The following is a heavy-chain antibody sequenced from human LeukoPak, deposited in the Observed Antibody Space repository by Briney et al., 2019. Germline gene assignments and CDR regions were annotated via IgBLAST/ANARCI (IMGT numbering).Heavy chain of an antibody. CDR1: GGSISSSSYY. J-gene: IGHJ3*02. CDR3: ARRAQDDFWSGYRQTFDI. CDR2: IYYSGST. Sequence: PSETLSLTCTVSGGSISSSSYYWGWIRQPPGKGLEWIGSIYYSGSTYYNPSLKSRVTISVDTSKNQFSLKLSSVTAADTAVYYCARRAQDDFWSGYRQTFDIWGQGTMVTVYS. D-gene: IGHD3-3*01. V-gene: IGHV4-39*01.